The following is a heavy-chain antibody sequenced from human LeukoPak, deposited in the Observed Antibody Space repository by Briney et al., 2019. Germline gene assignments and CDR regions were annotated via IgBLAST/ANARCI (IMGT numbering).Heavy chain of an antibody. J-gene: IGHJ4*02. CDR1: GFTFSSCA. V-gene: IGHV3-23*01. CDR2: ISGSGGST. D-gene: IGHD6-6*01. CDR3: AKASSQQLVKGGFDY. Sequence: PGGSLRLSCAASGFTFSSCAMSWVRQAPGKGLEWVSAISGSGGSTYYADSVKGRFTISIDNSKNTLYLQMNSLRAEDTAVYYCAKASSQQLVKGGFDYWGQGTLVTVSS.